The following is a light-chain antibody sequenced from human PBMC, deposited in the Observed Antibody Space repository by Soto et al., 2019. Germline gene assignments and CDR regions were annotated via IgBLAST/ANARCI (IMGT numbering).Light chain of an antibody. CDR2: KAY. V-gene: IGKV1-5*03. Sequence: DIRMTQSPSTLSASVGDRVTITCRASQSISSWLAWYQQKPWKAPKLLIYKAYILESGVPPRFSGSGSGTEFTLTISSLQSDNFVTYNCHQYNSYFGPGTKVDIK. CDR1: QSISSW. J-gene: IGKJ3*01. CDR3: HQYNSY.